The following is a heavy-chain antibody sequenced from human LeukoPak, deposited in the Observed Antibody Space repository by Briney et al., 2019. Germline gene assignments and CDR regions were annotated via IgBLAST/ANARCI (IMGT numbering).Heavy chain of an antibody. CDR3: ARHVEQWLTPFDY. J-gene: IGHJ4*02. CDR2: IYYSGRT. CDR1: GASIITSY. Sequence: PSETPSLTCTLPGASIITSYWGCTRHPPREGLEWIGYIYYSGRTNYNPSLKSRVTISVDTSKTHLSLQLSSVTAADTAVYYCARHVEQWLTPFDYWGQGTLVTVSS. D-gene: IGHD6-19*01. V-gene: IGHV4-59*08.